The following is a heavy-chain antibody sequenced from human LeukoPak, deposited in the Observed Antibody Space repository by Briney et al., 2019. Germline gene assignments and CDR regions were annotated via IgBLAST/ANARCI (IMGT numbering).Heavy chain of an antibody. CDR1: GGSISSGGYY. J-gene: IGHJ4*02. V-gene: IGHV4-31*03. CDR2: IYYSGST. D-gene: IGHD2-2*01. Sequence: SETLSLTCTVSGGSISSGGYYWSWIRQHPGKGLEWIGYIYYSGSTYYNPSLKSRVTISVDTSKNQFSLKLSSVTAADTAVYYCARLQIDIVVVPAALIYDYWGQGTLVTVSS. CDR3: ARLQIDIVVVPAALIYDY.